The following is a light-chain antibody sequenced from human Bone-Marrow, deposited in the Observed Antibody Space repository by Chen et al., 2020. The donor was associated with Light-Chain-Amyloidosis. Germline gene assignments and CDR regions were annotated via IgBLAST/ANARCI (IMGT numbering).Light chain of an antibody. CDR2: DDS. J-gene: IGLJ3*02. V-gene: IGLV3-21*02. CDR3: QVWDRSSDRPV. Sequence: SSVRTHPSSLSVAPGQTDPIDCGGNNIGSTSVHWYQQTPGQAPLLVVYDDSDRPSGIPERLSGSNSGNTATLTISRVEAGDEADYYCQVWDRSSDRPVFGGGTKLTVL. CDR1: NIGSTS.